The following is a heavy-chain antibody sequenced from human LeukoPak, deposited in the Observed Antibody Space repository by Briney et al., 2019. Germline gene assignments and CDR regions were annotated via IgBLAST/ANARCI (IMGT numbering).Heavy chain of an antibody. CDR2: ISYDGSNK. CDR3: ARDHAFSYYYYYMDV. CDR1: GFTFSSYA. J-gene: IGHJ6*03. Sequence: GRSLRLSCAVSGFTFSSYAMHWVRQAPGKGLEWVALISYDGSNKYYADSVKGRFTISRDNAKNSLYLQMNSLRAEDTAVYYCARDHAFSYYYYYMDVWGKGTTVTVSS. V-gene: IGHV3-30*03. D-gene: IGHD3-3*01.